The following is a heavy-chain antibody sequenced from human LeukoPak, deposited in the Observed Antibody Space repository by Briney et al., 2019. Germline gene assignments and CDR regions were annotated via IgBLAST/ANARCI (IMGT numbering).Heavy chain of an antibody. Sequence: SETLSLTCTVSGGSISSSSYYWGWIRQPPGKGLEWIGSIYYSGSTYYNPSLKSRVTISVDTSKNQFSLKLSSVTAADTAVYYCARQTTYYDILTGYAPTLYIDYWGQGTLVTVSS. CDR3: ARQTTYYDILTGYAPTLYIDY. J-gene: IGHJ4*02. V-gene: IGHV4-39*01. CDR1: GGSISSSSYY. CDR2: IYYSGST. D-gene: IGHD3-9*01.